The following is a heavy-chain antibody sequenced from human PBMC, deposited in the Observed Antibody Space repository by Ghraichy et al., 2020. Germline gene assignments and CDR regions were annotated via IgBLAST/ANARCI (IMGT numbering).Heavy chain of an antibody. CDR2: ITSTSSFI. V-gene: IGHV3-48*02. J-gene: IGHJ6*02. CDR1: GFSFGSYS. D-gene: IGHD4-23*01. CDR3: ARGSRVVRFYYYDGMDV. Sequence: LTCVGSGFSFGSYSMNWVRQSPGKRLEWVSYITSTSSFISYADSVKGRFTISRDNAQNSLSLQMNSLTDDDTAVYYCARGSRVVRFYYYDGMDVWGQGTTVTVSS.